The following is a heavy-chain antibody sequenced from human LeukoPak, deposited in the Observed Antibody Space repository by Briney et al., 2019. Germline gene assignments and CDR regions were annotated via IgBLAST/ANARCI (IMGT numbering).Heavy chain of an antibody. CDR1: GFTFSSYS. V-gene: IGHV3-21*01. Sequence: GSLRLSCAASGFTFSSYSMNWVRQAPGKGLEWVSSISSSSSYIYYADSVKGRFTISRDNAKNSLYLQMNSLRAEDTAVYYCARDHSPVYDFWSGYSNYYYGMDVWGQGTTVTVSS. CDR3: ARDHSPVYDFWSGYSNYYYGMDV. D-gene: IGHD3-3*01. J-gene: IGHJ6*02. CDR2: ISSSSSYI.